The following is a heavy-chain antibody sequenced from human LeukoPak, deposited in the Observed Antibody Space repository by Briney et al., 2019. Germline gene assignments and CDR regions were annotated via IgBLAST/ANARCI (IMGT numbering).Heavy chain of an antibody. CDR2: INEDGSIT. D-gene: IGHD1-26*01. J-gene: IGHJ4*02. V-gene: IGHV3-74*01. Sequence: GGSLRLSCAVSGFTFRTYWMHWVRQVPGEGLVWVSRINEDGSITNYADSVKGRFSVSRDNAKNTLYLQMNSLRAEDTAVYYCGRDLGGRSGYWGQGTLVTVSS. CDR3: GRDLGGRSGY. CDR1: GFTFRTYW.